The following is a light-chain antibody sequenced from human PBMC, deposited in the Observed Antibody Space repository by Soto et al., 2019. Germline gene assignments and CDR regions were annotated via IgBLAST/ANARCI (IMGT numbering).Light chain of an antibody. J-gene: IGKJ4*01. CDR3: QQYNRYSPT. CDR1: QSISSW. Sequence: DIQMTQSPSTLSASVGDRVTITCRASQSISSWLAWYQQKPGKAPKLLIYDASSLESGGPSRFSGSGSGTEFTLTISSLQPDDFATYYCQQYNRYSPTFGGGTKVEIK. V-gene: IGKV1-5*01. CDR2: DAS.